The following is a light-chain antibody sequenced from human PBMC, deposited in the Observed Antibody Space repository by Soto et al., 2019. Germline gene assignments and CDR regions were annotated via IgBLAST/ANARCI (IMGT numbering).Light chain of an antibody. V-gene: IGKV1-17*01. CDR1: QGIRND. J-gene: IGKJ4*01. CDR2: SAS. CDR3: LQHNTYPLT. Sequence: DIQMTQSPSSLSASVGDRVTITCRASQGIRNDLGWYQQKPGKAPKLLIYSASSLRSGVPSRFSGSGYATEFTLTINSLQPEDFAVYYCLQHNTYPLTFGGGTKVEIK.